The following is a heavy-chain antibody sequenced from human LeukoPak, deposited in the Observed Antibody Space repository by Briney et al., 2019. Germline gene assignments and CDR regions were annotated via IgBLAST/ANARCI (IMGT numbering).Heavy chain of an antibody. CDR2: INPNSGGT. D-gene: IGHD5-24*01. J-gene: IGHJ4*02. CDR3: AREWMATIGGTPGNPFDY. Sequence: ASVKVSCKASGYTFTGYYMHWVRQAPGQGLEWMGCINPNSGGTNYAQKFQGRVTMTRDTSISTAYMELSRLRSDDTAVYYCAREWMATIGGTPGNPFDYWGQGTLVTVSS. V-gene: IGHV1-2*02. CDR1: GYTFTGYY.